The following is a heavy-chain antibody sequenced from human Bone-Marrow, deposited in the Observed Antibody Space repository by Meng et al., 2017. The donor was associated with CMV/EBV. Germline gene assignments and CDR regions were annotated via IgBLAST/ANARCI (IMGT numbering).Heavy chain of an antibody. V-gene: IGHV4-34*01. CDR3: AKLVAAEGWFDP. J-gene: IGHJ5*02. Sequence: CGVYGDSFRGYYWNWIRQPPGEGVEWIGEINHSGRNSYRQSLKSRVTMSVDTSKNHFSLKLTSVTAADTAVYFCAKLVAAEGWFDPWGQGTLVTVSS. D-gene: IGHD2-2*01. CDR1: GDSFRGYY. CDR2: INHSGRN.